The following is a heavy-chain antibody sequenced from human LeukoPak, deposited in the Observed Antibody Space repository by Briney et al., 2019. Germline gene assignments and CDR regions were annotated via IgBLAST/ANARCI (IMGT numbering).Heavy chain of an antibody. CDR1: GFTFSSYG. Sequence: PGRSLRLSCAASGFTFSSYGMHWVRQAPGKGLEWVAVIWYDGSNKYYADSVKGRFTISRDNSKNTLYLQMNSLRAEDTAVYYSARDFRSTMVRGVIIGLDYWGQGTLVTVSS. J-gene: IGHJ4*02. CDR3: ARDFRSTMVRGVIIGLDY. V-gene: IGHV3-33*01. D-gene: IGHD3-10*01. CDR2: IWYDGSNK.